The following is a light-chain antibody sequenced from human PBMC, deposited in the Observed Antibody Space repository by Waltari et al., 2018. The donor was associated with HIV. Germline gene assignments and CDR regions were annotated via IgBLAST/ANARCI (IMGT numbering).Light chain of an antibody. V-gene: IGLV6-57*01. Sequence: NFILTQPHSVSESPGKTVTISCTRSSGNIASSYGPWSQQPPGSSPTTVIYANNQRPSGVPDRFSGSIDSSSNSASLTISGLRTEDEADYYCQSHDNKIFYVFGGGTYVTVL. CDR1: SGNIASSY. CDR2: ANN. CDR3: QSHDNKIFYV. J-gene: IGLJ1*01.